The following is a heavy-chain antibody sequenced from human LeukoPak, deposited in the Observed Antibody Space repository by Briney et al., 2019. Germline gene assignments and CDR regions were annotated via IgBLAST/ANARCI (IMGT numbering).Heavy chain of an antibody. CDR2: ISGSGVYT. Sequence: GGSLRLSCAASGFTFSSYSMNWVRQAPGEGLEWVSGISGSGVYTYYADSVKGRFTISRDNSRNTLYLVMNSLRVDDTAVYYCAKAVDLATISVDIWGQGTMVTVSS. V-gene: IGHV3-23*01. D-gene: IGHD5-24*01. CDR3: AKAVDLATISVDI. J-gene: IGHJ3*02. CDR1: GFTFSSYS.